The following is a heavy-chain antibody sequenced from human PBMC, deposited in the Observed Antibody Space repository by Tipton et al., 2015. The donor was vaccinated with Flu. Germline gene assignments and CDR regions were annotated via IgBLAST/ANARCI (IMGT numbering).Heavy chain of an antibody. Sequence: SLRLSCAASGFTFSSYAMSWVRQAPGKGLEWVSGISGSGAGTYYADSVKGRFTISRDNSKNTLYLQMNSLRAEDTAVYYCAVRMLLVIKDCWGQGALVTVSS. CDR3: AVRMLLVIKDC. D-gene: IGHD3-10*01. J-gene: IGHJ4*02. CDR1: GFTFSSYA. V-gene: IGHV3-23*01. CDR2: ISGSGAGT.